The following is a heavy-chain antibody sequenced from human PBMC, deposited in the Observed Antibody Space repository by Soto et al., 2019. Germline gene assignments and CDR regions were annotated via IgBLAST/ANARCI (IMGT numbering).Heavy chain of an antibody. D-gene: IGHD1-7*01. J-gene: IGHJ6*02. CDR3: ARDNLLVKGPRLELQPYGMDV. Sequence: QVQLQESGPGLVKPSETLSLICTVSGGSVSSGSYYWSWIRQPPGKGLEWIGYIYYSGSTNYNPSLKSRVTISVDPAKNPFSLKLSYVTAADTAVYYCARDNLLVKGPRLELQPYGMDVWGQGTTVTVSS. CDR2: IYYSGST. V-gene: IGHV4-61*01. CDR1: GGSVSSGSYY.